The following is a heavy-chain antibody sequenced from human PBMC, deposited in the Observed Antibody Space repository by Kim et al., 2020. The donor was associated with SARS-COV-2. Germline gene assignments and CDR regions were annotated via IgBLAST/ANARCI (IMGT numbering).Heavy chain of an antibody. J-gene: IGHJ4*02. CDR2: INPISGGT. CDR3: SRGDAGVSDC. V-gene: IGHV1-2*02. Sequence: ASVKVSCKASGYTFTGYYIHWVRQAPGQGLEWMGWINPISGGTNYAQKFQGRVTMTSDTSITTANMELNRLTSDDTAVYFFSRGDAGVSDCWCQGTLVT. CDR1: GYTFTGYY. D-gene: IGHD3-10*01.